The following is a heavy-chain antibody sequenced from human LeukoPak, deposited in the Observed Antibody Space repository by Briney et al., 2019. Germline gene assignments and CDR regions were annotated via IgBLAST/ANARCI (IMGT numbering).Heavy chain of an antibody. J-gene: IGHJ4*02. CDR1: LFTFSSYG. CDR3: AKTAVAGKGGGRRNYFDY. D-gene: IGHD6-19*01. CDR2: IWYAGSNK. Sequence: GRSLRLSCAASLFTFSSYGMHWVRQAPGTGLEWVAVIWYAGSNKYHADSVKGRFTISRDNSKNTLYLKMNSLRAEDTAVYYCAKTAVAGKGGGRRNYFDYWGQGTLVTVSS. V-gene: IGHV3-33*06.